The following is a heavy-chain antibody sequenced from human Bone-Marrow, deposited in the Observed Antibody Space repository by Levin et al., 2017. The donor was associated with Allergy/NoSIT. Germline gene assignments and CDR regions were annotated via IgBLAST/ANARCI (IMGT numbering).Heavy chain of an antibody. V-gene: IGHV3-30*04. Sequence: LSLTCVASGFTFPRYSMHWVRQAPGKGLEWVAVISFDGKNKYYRDSVKGRFTISRDNSKNTLYLQMKSLRAEDTALYYCARDPQDYDYIWVAYYYGLDAWGQGTTVTVSS. CDR2: ISFDGKNK. D-gene: IGHD3-16*01. CDR1: GFTFPRYS. J-gene: IGHJ6*02. CDR3: ARDPQDYDYIWVAYYYGLDA.